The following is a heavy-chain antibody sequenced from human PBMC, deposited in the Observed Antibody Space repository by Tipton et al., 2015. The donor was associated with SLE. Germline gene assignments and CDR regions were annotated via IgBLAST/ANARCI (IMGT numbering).Heavy chain of an antibody. D-gene: IGHD4-23*01. Sequence: TLSLTCTVSGGSISSYYWSWIRQPPGKGLEWIGYIYTSGSTNYNPSLKSRVTISVDTSKNQFSLKLSSVAAADTAVYYCARGNYGGNPTGYYGMDVWGQGTTVTVSS. V-gene: IGHV4-4*09. CDR2: IYTSGST. J-gene: IGHJ6*02. CDR3: ARGNYGGNPTGYYGMDV. CDR1: GGSISSYY.